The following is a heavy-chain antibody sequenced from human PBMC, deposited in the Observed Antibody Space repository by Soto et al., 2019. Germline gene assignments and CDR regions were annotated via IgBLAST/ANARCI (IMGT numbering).Heavy chain of an antibody. CDR1: GFTFSDYW. CDR3: AKGDYYDTSGPFSDAFDI. V-gene: IGHV3-7*01. CDR2: IKQDGNEK. Sequence: GGSLRLSCAVSGFTFSDYWMSWVRQAPGKGLEWVANIKQDGNEKYYVDSVMGRFTISRDNAKNSLYLQMNSLRAEDTAVYYCAKGDYYDTSGPFSDAFDIWGQGTMVTVSS. J-gene: IGHJ3*02. D-gene: IGHD3-22*01.